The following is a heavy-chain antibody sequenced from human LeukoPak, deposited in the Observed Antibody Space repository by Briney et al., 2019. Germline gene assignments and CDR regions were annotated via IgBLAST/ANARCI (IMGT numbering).Heavy chain of an antibody. D-gene: IGHD3-3*02. V-gene: IGHV3-7*01. CDR2: IKRDGSEK. CDR1: GFTFSTYW. Sequence: GGSLRLSCAAPGFTFSTYWMSWVRQAPGKGLEWVANIKRDGSEKYYVDSVKGRFTISRDNAKNSLYLQMNSLRAEDTAVYYCASRAHFWSGPGGWGQGTLVTVSS. CDR3: ASRAHFWSGPGG. J-gene: IGHJ4*02.